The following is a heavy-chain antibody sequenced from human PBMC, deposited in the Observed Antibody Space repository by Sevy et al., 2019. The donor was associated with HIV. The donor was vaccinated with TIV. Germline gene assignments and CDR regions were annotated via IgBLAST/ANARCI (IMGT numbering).Heavy chain of an antibody. CDR3: AKGSSSAGSGLLDY. D-gene: IGHD6-6*01. J-gene: IGHJ4*02. CDR1: GFTFSDYG. CDR2: ITFDGSSK. Sequence: GGSLRLSCAASGFTFSDYGMAWVRQAPGKGLEWVAVITFDGSSKFYADSVKGRFTFSRDTSSNTLFLQMNSLRSEDTAVYYCAKGSSSAGSGLLDYWGQGTLVTVSS. V-gene: IGHV3-30*18.